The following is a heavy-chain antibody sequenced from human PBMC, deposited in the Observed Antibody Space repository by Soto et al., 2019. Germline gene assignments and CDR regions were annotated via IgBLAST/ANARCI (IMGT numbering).Heavy chain of an antibody. CDR1: GGAFNNYV. J-gene: IGHJ6*02. Sequence: QVQLVQSGAEVKMPGSSVKVSCRASGGAFNNYVITWVRQAPGQGLECMGGIIPIYGTPNYAQKFRGRVTITADASTSTVYIEVKSLRSEDTAVYSCARARVNSNSESCMDVWGQGTTVSVSS. CDR2: IIPIYGTP. D-gene: IGHD4-4*01. V-gene: IGHV1-69*01. CDR3: ARARVNSNSESCMDV.